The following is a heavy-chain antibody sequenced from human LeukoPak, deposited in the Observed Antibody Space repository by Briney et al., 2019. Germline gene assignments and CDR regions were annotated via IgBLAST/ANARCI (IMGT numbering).Heavy chain of an antibody. V-gene: IGHV3-21*04. Sequence: PGGSLRLSCAASGVTFSSYRMNWVRRAPGRGLEWVSSISSSSSYIYYADSVKGRFTISRDNAKNTLYLQMNSLRAEDTAVYYCVKFGGDYVNRGQGTLVTVSS. CDR3: VKFGGDYVN. J-gene: IGHJ4*02. CDR1: GVTFSSYR. CDR2: ISSSSSYI. D-gene: IGHD4-17*01.